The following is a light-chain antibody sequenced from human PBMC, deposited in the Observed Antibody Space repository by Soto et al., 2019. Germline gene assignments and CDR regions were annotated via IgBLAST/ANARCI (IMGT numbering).Light chain of an antibody. CDR2: AAF. Sequence: DFQMTQSPSSLSTSVGDRVTITCRASQGISNYLAWYQQKPGKVPKLLIYAAFTLQSGVPSRFSGSGSGTDFTLTISSLQPEDVATYYCQKYNSAPWTFGQGTKVEIK. J-gene: IGKJ1*01. CDR1: QGISNY. CDR3: QKYNSAPWT. V-gene: IGKV1-27*01.